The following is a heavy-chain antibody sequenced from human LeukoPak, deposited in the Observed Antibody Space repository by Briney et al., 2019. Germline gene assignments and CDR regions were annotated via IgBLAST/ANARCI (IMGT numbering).Heavy chain of an antibody. V-gene: IGHV3-13*01. CDR2: IGTAGDT. D-gene: IGHD6-19*01. J-gene: IGHJ3*02. CDR1: GFTFSSYD. Sequence: GGSLRLSRAASGFTFSSYDMHWVRQATGKGLEWVSAIGTAGDTYYPGSVKGRFTISRENAKNSLYLQMNSLRAGDTAVYYCARGYSSGWYRGNDAFDIWGQGTMVAVSS. CDR3: ARGYSSGWYRGNDAFDI.